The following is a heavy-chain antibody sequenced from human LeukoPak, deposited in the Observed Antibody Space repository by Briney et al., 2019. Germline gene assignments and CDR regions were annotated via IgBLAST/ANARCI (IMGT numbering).Heavy chain of an antibody. CDR1: GYAFTSYD. CDR2: MSPNTGNT. D-gene: IGHD4-23*01. CDR3: ARGGGAAAFDI. Sequence: ASVKVSCKASGYAFTSYDINWVRQATGQGLEWMGWMSPNTGNTGYAQKFQGRVTITRNTSISTAYMELSSLRSEDTAVYYCARGGGAAAFDIWGQGTMVTVSS. J-gene: IGHJ3*02. V-gene: IGHV1-8*03.